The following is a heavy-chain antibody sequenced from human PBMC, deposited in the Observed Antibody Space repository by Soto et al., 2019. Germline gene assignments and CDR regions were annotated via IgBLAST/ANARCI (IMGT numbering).Heavy chain of an antibody. V-gene: IGHV3-7*01. D-gene: IGHD3-16*01. J-gene: IGHJ6*03. CDR2: IKQDGSEK. CDR1: GFTFYSYW. Sequence: AGGSPRLSFAAPGFTFYSYWMSWVRPAPGKGLEGVANIKQDGSEKYYVDSVKGRFTISRDNAKNSLYLQMNSLRAEDTAVYYCARVGMITFGGVTGPDYYYYYMDVWGKGTTVTVSS. CDR3: ARVGMITFGGVTGPDYYYYYMDV.